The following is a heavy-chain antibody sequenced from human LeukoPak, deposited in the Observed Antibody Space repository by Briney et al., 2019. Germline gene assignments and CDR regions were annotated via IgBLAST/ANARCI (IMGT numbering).Heavy chain of an antibody. D-gene: IGHD3-10*01. CDR2: IYYSGST. CDR3: ARSPNRSGFGEFPDI. V-gene: IGHV4-59*12. J-gene: IGHJ3*02. Sequence: SETLSLTCTVSGGPINSYYWNWIRQPPGKGLEWIGYIYYSGSTNYNPSLKSRVTMSVDTSKNQFSLKLSSVTAVDTAVYYCARSPNRSGFGEFPDIWGQGTMVTVSS. CDR1: GGPINSYY.